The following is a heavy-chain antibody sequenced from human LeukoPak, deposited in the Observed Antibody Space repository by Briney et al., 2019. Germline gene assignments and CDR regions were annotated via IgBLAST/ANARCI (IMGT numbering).Heavy chain of an antibody. CDR1: GFTFDDYA. CDR2: ISWNSGSI. V-gene: IGHV3-9*01. Sequence: PGGSLRLSCAASGFTFDDYAMHWVRQAPGKGLEWVSGISWNSGSIGYADSVKGRFTISRDNAKNSLYLQMNSLRAEDTAVYYCARGNDYSNSRVDYWGQGTLVTVSS. CDR3: ARGNDYSNSRVDY. J-gene: IGHJ4*02. D-gene: IGHD4-11*01.